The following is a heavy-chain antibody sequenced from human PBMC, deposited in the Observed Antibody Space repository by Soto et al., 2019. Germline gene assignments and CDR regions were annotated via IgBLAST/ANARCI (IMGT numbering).Heavy chain of an antibody. V-gene: IGHV3-73*01. CDR3: IPCGVDV. CDR1: GFTFSGSA. Sequence: EVQLVESGGGLVQPGGSLKLSCAASGFTFSGSAMHWVRQASGKGLEWVGRIRSKANSYATAYATSVKGRITISRDDSKNTEELHMNSRNTRAPAVNYCIPCGVDVWGQGTTGT. CDR2: IRSKANSYAT. J-gene: IGHJ6*02.